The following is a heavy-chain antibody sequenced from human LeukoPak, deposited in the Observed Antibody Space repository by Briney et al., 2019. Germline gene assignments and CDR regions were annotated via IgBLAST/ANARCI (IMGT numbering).Heavy chain of an antibody. Sequence: SSETLSLTCTVSGGSISSSSYYWGWIRQPPGKGLEWIGSIYYSGSTYYNPSLKSRVTISVDTSKNQFSLKLSSVTAADTAVYYCARSGYCTNGVCYTPKLFDPWGQGTLVTVSS. CDR1: GGSISSSSYY. D-gene: IGHD2-8*01. CDR3: ARSGYCTNGVCYTPKLFDP. CDR2: IYYSGST. J-gene: IGHJ5*02. V-gene: IGHV4-39*01.